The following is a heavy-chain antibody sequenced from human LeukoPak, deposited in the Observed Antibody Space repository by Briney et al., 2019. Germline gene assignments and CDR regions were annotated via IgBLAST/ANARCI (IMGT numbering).Heavy chain of an antibody. CDR2: IYPGDSDI. CDR3: ARRGMFEMALDY. J-gene: IGHJ4*02. CDR1: GYSFSSHW. V-gene: IGHV5-51*01. D-gene: IGHD5-24*01. Sequence: GESLKISCKGSGYSFSSHWLGWVRQMPGKGLEWMGIIYPGDSDITYSPSFQGQVTISADKSISTAYLQWSSLKASDTAMYYCARRGMFEMALDYWGQGTLVTVSS.